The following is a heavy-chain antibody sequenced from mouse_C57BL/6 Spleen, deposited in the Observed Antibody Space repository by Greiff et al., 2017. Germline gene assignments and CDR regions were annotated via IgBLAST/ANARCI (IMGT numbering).Heavy chain of an antibody. D-gene: IGHD2-1*01. CDR1: GYTFTDYN. J-gene: IGHJ3*01. Sequence: SGPELVKPGASVKIPCKASGYTFTDYNMDWVKQSHGKSLEWIGDINPNNGGTIYNQKFKGKATLTVDKSSSTAYMELRSLTSEDTAVYYCARERYYGNYVKFAYWGQGTLVTVSA. V-gene: IGHV1-18*01. CDR2: INPNNGGT. CDR3: ARERYYGNYVKFAY.